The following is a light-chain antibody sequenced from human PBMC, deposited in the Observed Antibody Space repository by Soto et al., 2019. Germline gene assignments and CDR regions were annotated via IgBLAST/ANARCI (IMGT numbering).Light chain of an antibody. V-gene: IGLV4-69*01. CDR3: QSLGTGIQV. Sequence: QLVPTQSPSASASLGASVKLTCTLSSGYSTYAIAWHQQQSEKGPRFLMKINYDGTHSKGDGFFDRFSGSSSGAERHLTISSLQSEDEADYYCQSLGTGIQVFGGGTKLTVL. CDR1: SGYSTYA. CDR2: INYDGTH. J-gene: IGLJ3*02.